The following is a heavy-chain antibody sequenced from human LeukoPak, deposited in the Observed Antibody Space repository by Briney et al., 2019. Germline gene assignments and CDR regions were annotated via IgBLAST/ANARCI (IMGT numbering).Heavy chain of an antibody. Sequence: PSETLSLTCAVYGGSFSGYYWSWIRQPPGKGLEWIGEINHSGSPNYNPSLKSRVTISVDTSKNQFSLKLSSVTAADTAVYYCARGMVTTHWGQGTLVTVSS. V-gene: IGHV4-34*01. CDR1: GGSFSGYY. J-gene: IGHJ4*02. CDR3: ARGMVTTH. D-gene: IGHD4-17*01. CDR2: INHSGSP.